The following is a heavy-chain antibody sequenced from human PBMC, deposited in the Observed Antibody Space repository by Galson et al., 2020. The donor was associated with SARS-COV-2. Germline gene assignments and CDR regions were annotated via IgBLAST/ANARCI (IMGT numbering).Heavy chain of an antibody. CDR3: ARGQYYDILTGDYERRGFDW. CDR2: INNDGNNT. Sequence: LHGESLKISCEASGFTFNTYWMHWVRQAPGKGLVWLSLINNDGNNTRYADSVKGRFTVSRDNAKNTLYLQMNSLRAEDTAVYYCARGQYYDILTGDYERRGFDWWGQGTLVTVSS. D-gene: IGHD3-9*01. CDR1: GFTFNTYW. J-gene: IGHJ4*02. V-gene: IGHV3-74*01.